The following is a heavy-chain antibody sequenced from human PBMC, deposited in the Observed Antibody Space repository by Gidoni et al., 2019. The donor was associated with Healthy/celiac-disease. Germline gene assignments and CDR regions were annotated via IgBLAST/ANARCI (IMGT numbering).Heavy chain of an antibody. V-gene: IGHV3-33*01. D-gene: IGHD1-7*01. CDR2: IWYDGSNK. J-gene: IGHJ5*02. CDR3: ARGGELVLLHWFDP. CDR1: GFTFSSYG. Sequence: QVQLVESGGGVVQPGRSLRLSCAASGFTFSSYGMHWVRQAPGKGLEWVAVIWYDGSNKYYADSVKGRFTISRDNSKNTLYLQMNSLRAEDTAVYYCARGGELVLLHWFDPWGQGTLVTVSS.